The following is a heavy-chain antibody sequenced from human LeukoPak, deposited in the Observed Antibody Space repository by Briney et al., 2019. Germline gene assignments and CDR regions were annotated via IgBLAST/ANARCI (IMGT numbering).Heavy chain of an antibody. J-gene: IGHJ4*02. CDR3: ARLTRAY. CDR1: GFTFSNYA. V-gene: IGHV3-23*01. Sequence: GGSLRLSCTASGFTFSNYAMSRVRQAPGKGLEWVSTISDNADGTYYADSVKGRFTISRDNSKTTVYLQMNGLRAEDTAVYYCARLTRAYWAKGTLVSVSS. D-gene: IGHD2-21*02. CDR2: ISDNADGT.